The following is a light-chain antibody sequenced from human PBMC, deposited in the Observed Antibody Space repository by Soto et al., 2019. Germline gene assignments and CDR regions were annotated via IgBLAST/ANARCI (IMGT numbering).Light chain of an antibody. CDR1: QGISNW. CDR2: TGS. J-gene: IGKJ4*01. Sequence: DIQMTQSPSSVSASVGDRVSITCRASQGISNWLAWYQQKPGRAPKLLIYTGSSLQSGVPSRFSGNGSGTDFTLTISSLQPEDVATYYWQQANSFPLTFGGGPKVEIK. V-gene: IGKV1-12*01. CDR3: QQANSFPLT.